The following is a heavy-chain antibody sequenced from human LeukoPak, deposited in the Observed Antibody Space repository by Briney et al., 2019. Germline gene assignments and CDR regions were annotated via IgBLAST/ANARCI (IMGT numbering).Heavy chain of an antibody. CDR3: AKQPLLYPTYFDY. CDR1: GFTFSSYA. V-gene: IGHV3-23*01. CDR2: ISGSGGST. D-gene: IGHD2-2*02. J-gene: IGHJ4*02. Sequence: GGSQRLSCAASGFTFSSYAMSWVHQAPGKGLVWVSAISGSGGSTYYADSVKGRFTISRDNSKNTLYLQMNSLRAEDTAVYYCAKQPLLYPTYFDYWGQGTLVTVSS.